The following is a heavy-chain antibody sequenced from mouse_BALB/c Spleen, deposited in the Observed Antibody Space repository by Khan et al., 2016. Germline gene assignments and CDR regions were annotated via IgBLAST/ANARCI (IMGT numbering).Heavy chain of an antibody. D-gene: IGHD2-3*01. CDR1: GYTFTNYG. V-gene: IGHV9-1*02. CDR3: ARRRGYLSAMDY. J-gene: IGHJ4*01. Sequence: QIQLVQSGPELKKPGETVKISCKASGYTFTNYGMNWVKQAPGKGLKWMGWINTYTGEPTYADDFKGRFAFSLETSASTAYLQIHNLKNEDMATYFCARRRGYLSAMDYWGQGTSVTVSS. CDR2: INTYTGEP.